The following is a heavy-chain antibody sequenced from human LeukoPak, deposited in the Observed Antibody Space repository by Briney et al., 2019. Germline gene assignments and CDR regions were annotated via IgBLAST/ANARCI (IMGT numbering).Heavy chain of an antibody. CDR2: IYYSGRT. D-gene: IGHD1-20*01. CDR3: ARDLDDNWGYFDL. CDR1: GGSFSGYY. Sequence: SETLSLTCAVYGGSFSGYYWSWIRQTPGKGLEWIGNIYYSGRTYNNPSLKSRVTLSVDTSKNHFSLELRSVTAADTAVYYCARDLDDNWGYFDLWGRGTLVTVSS. J-gene: IGHJ2*01. V-gene: IGHV4-34*11.